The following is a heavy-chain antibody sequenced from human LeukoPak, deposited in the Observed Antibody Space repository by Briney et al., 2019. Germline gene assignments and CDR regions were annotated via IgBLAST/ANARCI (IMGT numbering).Heavy chain of an antibody. Sequence: PGGSLRLSCAASGFTFSSYAMSWVRQAPGKGLEWVSAISGSGGSTYYADSVKGRFTISRDNSKNTLYLQMNSLRAEDTAVYYCAKFGRPEEKLLWSRVVTPPEYYFDYWGQGTLVTVSS. V-gene: IGHV3-23*01. CDR1: GFTFSSYA. CDR2: ISGSGGST. J-gene: IGHJ4*02. D-gene: IGHD3-10*01. CDR3: AKFGRPEEKLLWSRVVTPPEYYFDY.